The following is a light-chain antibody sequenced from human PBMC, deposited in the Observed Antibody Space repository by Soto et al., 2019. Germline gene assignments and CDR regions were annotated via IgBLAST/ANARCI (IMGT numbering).Light chain of an antibody. V-gene: IGKV3D-15*01. CDR3: HQYNEWPRGT. CDR2: SAS. CDR1: ESIANN. Sequence: DILMTQSPATVSVSLGDRVSLSCRANESIANNLAWYQQKPGQPPRLLIYSASTRAPGIPARVSGGGSGTQFSLTISSLQSEDFALYYCHQYNEWPRGTFGPGTKVEV. J-gene: IGKJ1*01.